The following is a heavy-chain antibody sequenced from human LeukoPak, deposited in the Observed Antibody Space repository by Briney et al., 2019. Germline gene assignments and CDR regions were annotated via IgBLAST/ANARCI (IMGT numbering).Heavy chain of an antibody. D-gene: IGHD6-19*01. V-gene: IGHV3-49*03. CDR1: GFTFGDYA. J-gene: IGHJ4*02. CDR2: IRSKAYGGTI. Sequence: GGSLRLSCTASGFTFGDYAMSWFRQAPGKGLEWVGFIRSKAYGGTIEYAASVKGRFTISRDDSKSIAYMQMNSLKTEDTAVYYCTRDMHLYSSGWPYYFDYWGQGTLVTVSS. CDR3: TRDMHLYSSGWPYYFDY.